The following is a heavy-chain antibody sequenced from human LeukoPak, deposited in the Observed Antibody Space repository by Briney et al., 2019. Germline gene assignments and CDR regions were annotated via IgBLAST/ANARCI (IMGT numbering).Heavy chain of an antibody. CDR3: AKDHADIVVLPGAHIDY. CDR1: GFTFDTFG. J-gene: IGHJ4*02. CDR2: IPYDGGYT. D-gene: IGHD2-15*01. Sequence: PGGSLRLSCAASGFTFDTFGMHRVRQAPGKGLEWLAVIPYDGGYTYYADSVKGRVTISRDNSKNTVYLQLNSLRADDTAVYFCAKDHADIVVLPGAHIDYWGQGTLVTVSS. V-gene: IGHV3-30*18.